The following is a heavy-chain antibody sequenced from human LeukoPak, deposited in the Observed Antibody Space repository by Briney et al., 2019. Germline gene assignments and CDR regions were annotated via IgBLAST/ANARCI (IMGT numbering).Heavy chain of an antibody. D-gene: IGHD6-13*01. Sequence: SETLSLTCTVSGGSISSYYWSWIRQPPGKGLEWIGYIYYSGSTNYNPSLKSRVTISVDTSKNQFSLKLSSVIAADTAVYYCARHSSPLGSSWYGMDVWGQGTTVTVSS. CDR2: IYYSGST. CDR1: GGSISSYY. V-gene: IGHV4-59*08. J-gene: IGHJ6*02. CDR3: ARHSSPLGSSWYGMDV.